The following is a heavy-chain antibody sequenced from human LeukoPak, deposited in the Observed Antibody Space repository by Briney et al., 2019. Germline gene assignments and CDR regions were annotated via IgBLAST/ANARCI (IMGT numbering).Heavy chain of an antibody. CDR3: ARDTGYNTFDY. CDR2: IREDGSDK. D-gene: IGHD5-24*01. V-gene: IGHV3-7*05. Sequence: GGSLRLSCAASGFTFTNYWMSWVRQAPGKGLEWVANIREDGSDKYYVDSVKGRFTISRDNAKNSQYLQMNSLRAEDTAVYYCARDTGYNTFDYWGQGTLVTVSS. J-gene: IGHJ4*02. CDR1: GFTFTNYW.